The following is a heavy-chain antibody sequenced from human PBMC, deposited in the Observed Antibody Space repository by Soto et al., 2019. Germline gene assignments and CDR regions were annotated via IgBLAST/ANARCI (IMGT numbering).Heavy chain of an antibody. CDR3: ARGGFITFGGVIVNPGAFDI. V-gene: IGHV4-30-2*01. CDR2: IYHSGST. J-gene: IGHJ3*02. Sequence: QLQLQESGSGLVKPSQTLSLTCAVSGGSISSGGYSWSWIRQPPGKGLEWIGYIYHSGSTYYNPSLKSRVTISVDRSKKQFSLKLSSVTAADTAVYYCARGGFITFGGVIVNPGAFDIWGQGTMVTVSS. D-gene: IGHD3-16*02. CDR1: GGSISSGGYS.